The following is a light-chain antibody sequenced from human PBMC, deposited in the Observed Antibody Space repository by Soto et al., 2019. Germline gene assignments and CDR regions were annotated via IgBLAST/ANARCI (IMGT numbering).Light chain of an antibody. V-gene: IGKV3-15*01. CDR3: QRYNIWLT. J-gene: IGKJ1*01. Sequence: EIVMTQSPATLSVSPGERATLSCRASQSVSSNLAWYQQKPGQAPRLLISGASTRATGITDSFSGSGSGKEFTLSISSLHAEDFAGCYCQRYNIWLTFGQETNDEIK. CDR1: QSVSSN. CDR2: GAS.